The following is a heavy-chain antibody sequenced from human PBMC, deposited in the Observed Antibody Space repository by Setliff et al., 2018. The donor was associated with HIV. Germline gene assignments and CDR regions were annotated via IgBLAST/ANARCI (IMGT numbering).Heavy chain of an antibody. V-gene: IGHV3-7*01. D-gene: IGHD1-26*01. CDR3: MRWGSGSYERVFDY. CDR1: GFTFSSAW. CDR2: ISPDGSAT. J-gene: IGHJ4*02. Sequence: GGSLRLSCAASGFTFSSAWMGWVRQAPAKGLEWVANISPDGSATYYVDSVKGRFTISRDNAKNSLYLQLNSLRVEDTAMYYCMRWGSGSYERVFDYWGQGMLVTVSS.